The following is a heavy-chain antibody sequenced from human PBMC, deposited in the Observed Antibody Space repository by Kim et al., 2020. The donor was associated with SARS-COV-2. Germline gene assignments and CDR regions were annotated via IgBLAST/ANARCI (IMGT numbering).Heavy chain of an antibody. CDR3: ARRYDFWSGYYNAFDI. J-gene: IGHJ3*02. V-gene: IGHV1-8*01. CDR1: GYTFTSYD. D-gene: IGHD3-3*01. Sequence: ATVKVSCKASGYTFTSYDINWVRQATGQGLEWMGWMNPNSGNTGYAQKFQGRVTMTRNTSISTAYMELSSLRSEDTAVYYCARRYDFWSGYYNAFDIWGQGTMVTVSS. CDR2: MNPNSGNT.